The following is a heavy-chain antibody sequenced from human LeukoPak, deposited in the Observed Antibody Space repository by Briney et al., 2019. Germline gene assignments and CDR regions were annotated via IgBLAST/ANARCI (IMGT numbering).Heavy chain of an antibody. CDR2: INTAGDT. Sequence: GGSLRLSCAASGFTFGTYDMLWVRQATGKGLEWVSAINTAGDTYYSGSVRGRFTISRENAENSLYLQMNSLRAGDTAVFYCVRAPPGSGWLVDYWGQGTLVTVSS. CDR1: GFTFGTYD. CDR3: VRAPPGSGWLVDY. J-gene: IGHJ4*02. D-gene: IGHD6-19*01. V-gene: IGHV3-13*04.